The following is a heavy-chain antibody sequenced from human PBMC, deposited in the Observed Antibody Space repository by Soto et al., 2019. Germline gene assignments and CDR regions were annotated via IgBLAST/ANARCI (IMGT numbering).Heavy chain of an antibody. V-gene: IGHV1-3*01. CDR3: ARRKALTGTTSGSLDP. CDR2: INAGNGNT. D-gene: IGHD1-7*01. Sequence: ASVKVSGKASGYTLTSYAMHWVRQAPGQRLEWMGWINAGNGNTKYSQKFQGRVTITRDTSASTAYMELSSLRSEDTAVYYCARRKALTGTTSGSLDPWGQGTLVTVSS. J-gene: IGHJ5*02. CDR1: GYTLTSYA.